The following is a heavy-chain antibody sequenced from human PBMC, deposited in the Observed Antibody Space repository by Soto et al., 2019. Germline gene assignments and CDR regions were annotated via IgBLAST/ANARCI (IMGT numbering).Heavy chain of an antibody. V-gene: IGHV1-69*13. Sequence: SVKVSCKASGGTFSSYAISWARQAPGQGLEWMGGIIPIFGTANYAQKFQGGVTITADESTSTAYMELSSLRSEDTAVYYCARDCSGGSCYRLSIYYYYGMDVWGQGTTVTVSS. D-gene: IGHD2-15*01. CDR3: ARDCSGGSCYRLSIYYYYGMDV. CDR2: IIPIFGTA. CDR1: GGTFSSYA. J-gene: IGHJ6*02.